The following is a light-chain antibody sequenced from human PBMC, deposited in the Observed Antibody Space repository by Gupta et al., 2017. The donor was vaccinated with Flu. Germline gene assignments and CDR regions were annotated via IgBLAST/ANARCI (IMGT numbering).Light chain of an antibody. CDR3: KPYNSNSRT. V-gene: IGKV1-5*03. CDR1: QRIRRL. CDR2: KSS. Sequence: GDRVTMSRRVSQRIRRLVAWYQQKRGKAPKPLIYKSSRLESGVPATYRGRGSGAEVTLFISRLEADDFETLYRKPYNSNSRTFGQGTKVEIK. J-gene: IGKJ1*01.